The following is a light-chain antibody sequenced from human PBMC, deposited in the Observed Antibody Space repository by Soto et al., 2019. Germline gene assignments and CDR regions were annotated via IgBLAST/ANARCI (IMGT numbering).Light chain of an antibody. CDR1: QTLLHSDGNTY. Sequence: DIEMTQTPVSLSVTPGQPASISCKSSQTLLHSDGNTYLYWYLQKPVQPPQLLIYEVSNRFSGVPDRLSGSVSGTEFTLNISRVEAEDVGVYYCLQCVQVQIPLRQGTRLEI. V-gene: IGKV2D-29*01. CDR2: EVS. CDR3: LQCVQVQIP. J-gene: IGKJ5*01.